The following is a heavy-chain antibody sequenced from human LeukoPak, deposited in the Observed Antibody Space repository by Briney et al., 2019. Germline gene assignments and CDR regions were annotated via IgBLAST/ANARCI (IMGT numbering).Heavy chain of an antibody. D-gene: IGHD3-22*01. CDR3: SAYYTMTDY. CDR1: GFNFTNYN. V-gene: IGHV3-21*01. J-gene: IGHJ4*02. CDR2: IHSSSGSI. Sequence: GGSLRLSCAASGFNFTNYNMNWVRQAPGKGLEWVSSIHSSSGSIYYADSVKGRFTISRDNAKNSLYLQMNSLRAEDTAVYYCSAYYTMTDYWGQGTLVTVSS.